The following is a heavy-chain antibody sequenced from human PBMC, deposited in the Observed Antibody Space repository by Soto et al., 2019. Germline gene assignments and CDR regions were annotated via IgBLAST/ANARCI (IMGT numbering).Heavy chain of an antibody. D-gene: IGHD5-12*01. CDR3: VRQGIGYVHGPVDV. V-gene: IGHV4-59*08. Sequence: QVQLQQSGPRLVKPSETLSLTCTVSSGPSSSYNWGWIRQSPGRRLEWIGYVYNTGGSGYNPSLESRVTISADTSTNIISLTLTSVTAADTAVYYSVRQGIGYVHGPVDVWGQGTTVTVSS. CDR2: VYNTGGS. J-gene: IGHJ6*02. CDR1: SGPSSSYN.